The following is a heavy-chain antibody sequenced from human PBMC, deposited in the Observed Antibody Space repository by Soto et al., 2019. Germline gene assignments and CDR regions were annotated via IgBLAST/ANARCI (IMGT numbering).Heavy chain of an antibody. D-gene: IGHD3-16*02. CDR3: ARQNPHYYDYVWGSYRLTNWFDP. CDR2: IYYSGST. CDR1: GGSISSSSYY. Sequence: PSETLSLTCTVSGGSISSSSYYWGWIRQPPGKGLEWIGSIYYSGSTYYNPSLKSRVTISVDTSKNQFSLKLSSVTAADTAVYYCARQNPHYYDYVWGSYRLTNWFDPWGQGTLVTVSS. J-gene: IGHJ5*02. V-gene: IGHV4-39*01.